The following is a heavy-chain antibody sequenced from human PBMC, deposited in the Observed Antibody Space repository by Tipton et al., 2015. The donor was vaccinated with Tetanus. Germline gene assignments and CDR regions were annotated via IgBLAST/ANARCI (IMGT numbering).Heavy chain of an antibody. Sequence: TLSLTCTISGGSISRYYWAWIRQTPGKGLEWIGYIDYNGSTKYNPSLRSRVTLCLDTSKNQISMRLTSVTAADTAVYYCAREDYFDISAFDIWGQGTMVTVSS. CDR2: IDYNGST. CDR3: AREDYFDISAFDI. D-gene: IGHD2/OR15-2a*01. V-gene: IGHV4-59*01. CDR1: GGSISRYY. J-gene: IGHJ3*02.